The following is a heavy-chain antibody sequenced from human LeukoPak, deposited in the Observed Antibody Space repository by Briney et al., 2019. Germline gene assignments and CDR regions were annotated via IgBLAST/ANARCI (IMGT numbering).Heavy chain of an antibody. CDR3: ARGEMATIEDAFDI. CDR1: GESFSGYY. D-gene: IGHD5-24*01. Sequence: PSETLSLTCAVYGESFSGYYWSWIRQPPGKGLEWIGEINHSGSTNYNPSLKSRVTISVDTSKNQFSLKLSSVTAADTAVYYCARGEMATIEDAFDIWGQGTMVTVSS. V-gene: IGHV4-34*01. J-gene: IGHJ3*02. CDR2: INHSGST.